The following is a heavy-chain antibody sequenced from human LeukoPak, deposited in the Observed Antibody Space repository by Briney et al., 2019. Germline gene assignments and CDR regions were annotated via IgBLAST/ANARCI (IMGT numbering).Heavy chain of an antibody. V-gene: IGHV3-23*01. J-gene: IGHJ6*03. CDR3: AKSGSDYIIYNNYYMDV. Sequence: GGSLRLSCAASGFSFIDYAMRWVRQVTGKGLEWVSAISGDGDATFYADSVKGRFSISRDNSKNALYLQVNNLRVDDSALYYCAKSGSDYIIYNNYYMDVWGKGTTVTVSS. D-gene: IGHD3-10*01. CDR1: GFSFIDYA. CDR2: ISGDGDAT.